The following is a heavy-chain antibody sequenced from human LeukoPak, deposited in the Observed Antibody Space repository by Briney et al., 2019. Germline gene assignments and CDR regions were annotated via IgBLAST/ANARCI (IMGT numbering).Heavy chain of an antibody. V-gene: IGHV3-13*01. D-gene: IGHD6-19*01. J-gene: IGHJ6*02. CDR1: GFTFSSYD. Sequence: GGSLRLPCAASGFTFSSYDMHWVRQATGKGLEWVSAIGTAGDTYYPGSVKGRFTISRENAKNSLYLQMNSLRAGDTAVYYCARASGQWLVSYGMDVWGQGTTVTVSS. CDR2: IGTAGDT. CDR3: ARASGQWLVSYGMDV.